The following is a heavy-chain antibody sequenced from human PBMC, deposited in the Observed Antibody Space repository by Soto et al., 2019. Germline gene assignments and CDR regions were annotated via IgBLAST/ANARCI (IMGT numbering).Heavy chain of an antibody. Sequence: GGSLRLSCAASGFTXSSYAMHWVRQAPGKGLEWVAVISYDGSNKYYADSMKGRLTISRDNSKKTLYLQMNSLRAEDTAVYYCAIDSVYGSGGSLDYWGQGTLVTVSS. CDR1: GFTXSSYA. V-gene: IGHV3-30-3*01. CDR3: AIDSVYGSGGSLDY. CDR2: ISYDGSNK. D-gene: IGHD2-15*01. J-gene: IGHJ4*02.